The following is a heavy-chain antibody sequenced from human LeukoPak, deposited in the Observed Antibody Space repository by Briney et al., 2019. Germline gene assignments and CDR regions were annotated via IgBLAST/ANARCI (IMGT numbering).Heavy chain of an antibody. CDR3: AKYLKRITIFGVAVDY. CDR1: GFTFSSYG. CDR2: IWYDGSNK. Sequence: GGSLRLSCAASGFTFSSYGMHWVRQAPGKGLEWVAVIWYDGSNKYFADSVKGRFTISRDNSKNTLYLQMNSLRAEDTAVYYCAKYLKRITIFGVAVDYWGQGTLVTVSS. D-gene: IGHD3-3*01. V-gene: IGHV3-33*06. J-gene: IGHJ4*02.